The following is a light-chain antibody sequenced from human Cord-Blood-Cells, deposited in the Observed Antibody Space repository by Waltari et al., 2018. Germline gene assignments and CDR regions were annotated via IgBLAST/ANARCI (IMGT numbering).Light chain of an antibody. CDR2: RNN. CDR3: AAWDDSLSGPV. CDR1: SSNTGSNY. Sequence: QSVLTQPPSPSGTPGQRVTISCSGTSSNTGSNYVYLYQQLPGTAPKLLISRNNQRPSGVPDRFSGSKSGTSASLAISGLRSEDEADYYCAAWDDSLSGPVFGGGTKLTVL. V-gene: IGLV1-47*01. J-gene: IGLJ3*02.